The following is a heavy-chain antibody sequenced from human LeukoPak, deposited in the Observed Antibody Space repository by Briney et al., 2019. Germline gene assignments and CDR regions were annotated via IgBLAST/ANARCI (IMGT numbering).Heavy chain of an antibody. CDR1: GGSISSSSYY. CDR3: ARGHCTNGVCYTFDY. CDR2: IYYSGST. J-gene: IGHJ4*02. Sequence: PSETLSLTCTVSGGSISSSSYYWGWIRQPPGKGLEWIGSIYYSGSTYYNPSLKSRVTISVDTSKNQFSLKLSSVTAADTAVYYCARGHCTNGVCYTFDYWGQGTLVTVSS. V-gene: IGHV4-39*01. D-gene: IGHD2-8*01.